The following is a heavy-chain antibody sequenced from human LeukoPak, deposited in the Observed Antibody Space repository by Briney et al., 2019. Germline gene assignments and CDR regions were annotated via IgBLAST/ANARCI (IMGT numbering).Heavy chain of an antibody. CDR3: ASGYCSGGSCYTYGY. CDR2: ISAYNGNT. V-gene: IGHV1-18*01. CDR1: GYTFTSYD. Sequence: ASVKVSCKASGYTFTSYDINWVRQAPGQGLEWMGWISAYNGNTNYAQKLQGRVTMTTDTSTSTAYMELRSLRSDDTAVYYCASGYCSGGSCYTYGYWGQGTLVTVSS. J-gene: IGHJ4*02. D-gene: IGHD2-15*01.